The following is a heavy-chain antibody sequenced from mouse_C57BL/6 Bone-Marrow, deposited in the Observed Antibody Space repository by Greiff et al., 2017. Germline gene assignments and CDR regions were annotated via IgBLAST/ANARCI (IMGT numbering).Heavy chain of an antibody. V-gene: IGHV5-2*01. D-gene: IGHD2-3*01. CDR3: ARHDGYYVENYFDY. CDR2: INSDGGST. CDR1: EYEFPSHD. Sequence: EVQGVESGGGLVQPGESLKLSCESNEYEFPSHDMSWVRKTPEKRLELVAAINSDGGSTYYPDTMERRFIIARDNTKKTLYLQMSSLRSEDTALYYCARHDGYYVENYFDYWGQGTTLTVSS. J-gene: IGHJ2*01.